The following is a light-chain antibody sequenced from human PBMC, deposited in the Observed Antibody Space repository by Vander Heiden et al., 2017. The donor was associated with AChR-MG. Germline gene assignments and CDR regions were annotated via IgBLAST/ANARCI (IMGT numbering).Light chain of an antibody. CDR3: QQYNGWRVT. CDR2: GSS. J-gene: IGKJ1*01. Sequence: IVMTPSPATLSVSLGQRATLPCRASQSGSSYLAWYQQKPGQAPRLLISGSSTRASGIPARFSGSGSGTDFTLTISSLQSEDFAVYYCQQYNGWRVTFGQGTKVDIK. CDR1: QSGSSY. V-gene: IGKV3-15*01.